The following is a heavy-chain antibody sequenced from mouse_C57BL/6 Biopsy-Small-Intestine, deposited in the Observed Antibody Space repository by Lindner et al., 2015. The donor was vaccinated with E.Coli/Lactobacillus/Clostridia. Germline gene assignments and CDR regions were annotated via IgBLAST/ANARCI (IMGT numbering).Heavy chain of an antibody. V-gene: IGHV5-17*01. J-gene: IGHJ4*01. D-gene: IGHD2-2*01. CDR3: ASNGYYCAMDY. CDR1: GFTFSDYG. CDR2: ISSGSSTI. Sequence: VQLQESGGGLVKPGGSLKLSCAASGFTFSDYGMHWVRQAPEKGLEWVAYISSGSSTIYYADTVKGRFTISRDNAKNTLFLQMTSLRSEDTAMYYCASNGYYCAMDYWGQGTSVTVSS.